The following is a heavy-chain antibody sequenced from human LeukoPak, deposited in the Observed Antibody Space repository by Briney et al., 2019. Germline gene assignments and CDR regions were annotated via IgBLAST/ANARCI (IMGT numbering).Heavy chain of an antibody. D-gene: IGHD6-25*01. CDR1: GGPISSYY. V-gene: IGHV4-59*08. CDR3: ARHDRGAFIAY. Sequence: SETLSLTCTVSGGPISSYYGSWIRQPPGKGLERIGYIYYSGSTNYNPSLKSRVTISVDTSKNQFSLKLSSVTAADTAVYDCARHDRGAFIAYWGQGTLVTVSS. CDR2: IYYSGST. J-gene: IGHJ4*02.